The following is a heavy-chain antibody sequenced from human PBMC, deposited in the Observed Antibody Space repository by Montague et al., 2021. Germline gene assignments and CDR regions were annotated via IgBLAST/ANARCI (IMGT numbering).Heavy chain of an antibody. CDR2: ISPDGSWT. V-gene: IGHV3-74*01. J-gene: IGHJ4*02. Sequence: SLRLSCAASGFTFSNYWMHWVRQAPGKGLLWVSRISPDGSWTNYADSVRGRFTISRDNTKNTLYLHMSSLRAGDTALYYCVRDLNWAVDYWGQGTLVTVSS. D-gene: IGHD7-27*01. CDR1: GFTFSNYW. CDR3: VRDLNWAVDY.